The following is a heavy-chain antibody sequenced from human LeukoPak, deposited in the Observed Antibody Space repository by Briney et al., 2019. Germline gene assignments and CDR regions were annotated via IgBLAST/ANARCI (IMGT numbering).Heavy chain of an antibody. CDR3: AKASGYADYDVFDY. J-gene: IGHJ4*02. Sequence: GGSLRLSCVASGFTFSSYAMSWVRQAPGKGLEWVSTISGSGGSTYYAESVKGRFTISRDNSKNTLYLQMNSLRAEDTAVYYCAKASGYADYDVFDYWGQGTPVTVSS. CDR1: GFTFSSYA. V-gene: IGHV3-23*01. CDR2: ISGSGGST. D-gene: IGHD4-17*01.